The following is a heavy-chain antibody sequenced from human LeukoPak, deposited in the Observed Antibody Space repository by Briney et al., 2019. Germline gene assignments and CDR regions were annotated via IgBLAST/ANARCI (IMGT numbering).Heavy chain of an antibody. J-gene: IGHJ5*02. CDR2: ISAYNGNT. CDR1: GYTFTSYG. Sequence: GASVKVSCRASGYTFTSYGISWVRQAPGQGLEWMGWISAYNGNTNYAQKLQGRVTMTTDTSTSTAYMELRSLRSDDTAVYYCASARDYYDSSGYIPWGQGTLVTVSS. CDR3: ASARDYYDSSGYIP. V-gene: IGHV1-18*01. D-gene: IGHD3-22*01.